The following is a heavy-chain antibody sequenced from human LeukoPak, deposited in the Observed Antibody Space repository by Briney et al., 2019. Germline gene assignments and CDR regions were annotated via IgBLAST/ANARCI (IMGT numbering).Heavy chain of an antibody. CDR2: ISAYNGNT. J-gene: IGHJ3*02. D-gene: IGHD3-9*01. V-gene: IGHV1-18*01. CDR1: GYTFTSYG. Sequence: ASVKVSCKASGYTFTSYGISWVRQAPGQGLEWMGWISAYNGNTNYAQKLQGRVTMTTDTSTSTAYMELRSLRSDDTAVYYCAREAYYDILTGYHRADDAFDIWGQGTMVTVSS. CDR3: AREAYYDILTGYHRADDAFDI.